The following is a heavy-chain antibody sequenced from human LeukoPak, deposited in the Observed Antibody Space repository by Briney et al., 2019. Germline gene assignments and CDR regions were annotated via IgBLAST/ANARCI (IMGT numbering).Heavy chain of an antibody. CDR3: ARDKVWFDP. J-gene: IGHJ5*02. V-gene: IGHV4-59*01. Sequence: SETLSLTCTVSGGSISSYYWSWIRQPPGKGLEWIGYIYYSGSTNYNPSLKSRVIISVNTSKNQFSLKLSSVTAADTAVYYCARDKVWFDPWGQGTLVTVSS. CDR2: IYYSGST. CDR1: GGSISSYY.